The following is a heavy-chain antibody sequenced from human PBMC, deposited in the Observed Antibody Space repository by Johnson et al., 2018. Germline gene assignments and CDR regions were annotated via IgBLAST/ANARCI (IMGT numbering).Heavy chain of an antibody. CDR3: ARDRRSDLLLVTGYFDL. D-gene: IGHD2-21*02. Sequence: EQLVQSGGGVVRPGGSLRLSCAASGFTFSSYDMHWVRQATGKGLEWVSAIGTAGDTYYPGSVKGRFTISRENAKNSLYLQMNSLRPEDTAVYYCARDRRSDLLLVTGYFDLWGRGTLVTVSS. CDR1: GFTFSSYD. CDR2: IGTAGDT. J-gene: IGHJ2*01. V-gene: IGHV3-13*01.